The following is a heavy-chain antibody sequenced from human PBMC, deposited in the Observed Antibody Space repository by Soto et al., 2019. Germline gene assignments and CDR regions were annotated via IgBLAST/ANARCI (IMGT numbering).Heavy chain of an antibody. J-gene: IGHJ4*02. CDR3: ARVLSGSSLFDY. CDR1: GCSIVSYY. CDR2: ISYSAST. V-gene: IGHV4-59*01. D-gene: IGHD1-26*01. Sequence: SETRSLTCTVSGCSIVSYYWGWVRQPPGKGLEWIGYISYSASTNYNPSLKSIVTISVDTSKNQFSLKLSSVTAAETAVYYCARVLSGSSLFDYWGQRTLVTVSS.